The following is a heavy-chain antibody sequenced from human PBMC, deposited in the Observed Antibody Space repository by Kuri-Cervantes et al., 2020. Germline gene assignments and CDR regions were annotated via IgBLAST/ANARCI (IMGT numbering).Heavy chain of an antibody. CDR1: GYTFTSYG. D-gene: IGHD5-12*01. V-gene: IGHV1-3*01. CDR3: ARGGYSGPFDY. J-gene: IGHJ4*02. Sequence: ASVKVSCKASGYTFTSYGISWVRQAPGQGLEWMGWINAGNGNTKYSQKFQGRVTITRDTSASTAYMELSSLRSEDTAAYYCARGGYSGPFDYWGQGTLVTVSS. CDR2: INAGNGNT.